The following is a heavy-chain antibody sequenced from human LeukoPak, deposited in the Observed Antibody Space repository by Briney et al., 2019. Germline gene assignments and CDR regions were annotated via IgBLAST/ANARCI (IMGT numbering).Heavy chain of an antibody. CDR2: ISGSGGST. CDR3: AKDLALGYFDY. V-gene: IGHV3-23*01. J-gene: IGHJ4*02. CDR1: GFTFSSYA. Sequence: HPGGSLRLSCAVSGFTFSSYAMSWVRQAPGKGLEWVSGISGSGGSTNYADSVKGRFTISRDNSRNTLYLQMNSLRAEDTAVYYCAKDLALGYFDYWGQGTLVTVSS.